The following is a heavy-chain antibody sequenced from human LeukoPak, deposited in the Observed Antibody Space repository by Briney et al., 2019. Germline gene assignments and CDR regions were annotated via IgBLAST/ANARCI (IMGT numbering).Heavy chain of an antibody. CDR3: ARGGGFDY. CDR1: GGSFSGYY. V-gene: IGHV4-34*01. J-gene: IGHJ4*02. CDR2: INHSGST. Sequence: SETLSLTCAVYGGSFSGYYWSWIRQPPGKGLEWIGEINHSGSTNYNPSLKSRVTISVDTSKNQFSLKLSSVTAADTAVYYCARGGGFDYWGQGTLVTVSS.